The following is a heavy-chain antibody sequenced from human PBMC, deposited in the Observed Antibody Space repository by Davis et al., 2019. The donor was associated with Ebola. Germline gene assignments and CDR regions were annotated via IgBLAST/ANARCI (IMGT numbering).Heavy chain of an antibody. Sequence: PGGSLRLSCAAASGFAFSIHWMTWVRQAPGTGLEWVANIRQDGGETYYADSVKGRFTISRDNSKNTLYLQMNSLRVEDTAVYYCAQPRLEYCTGGPCYGLTVWGQGTLVTVSS. CDR3: AQPRLEYCTGGPCYGLTV. CDR1: GFAFSIHW. V-gene: IGHV3-7*01. J-gene: IGHJ4*02. D-gene: IGHD2-8*02. CDR2: IRQDGGET.